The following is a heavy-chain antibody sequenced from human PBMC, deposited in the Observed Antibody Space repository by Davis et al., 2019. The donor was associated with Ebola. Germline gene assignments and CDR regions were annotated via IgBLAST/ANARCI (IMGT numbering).Heavy chain of an antibody. J-gene: IGHJ4*02. CDR1: GFTFSSYA. V-gene: IGHV3-30*04. Sequence: GESLKISCAASGFTFSSYAMHWVRQAPGKGLEWVAVISYDGSNKYYADSVKGRFTISRDDSKNTAYLQMNSLKTEDTAVYYCARRADYWGQGTLVTVSS. CDR3: ARRADY. CDR2: ISYDGSNK.